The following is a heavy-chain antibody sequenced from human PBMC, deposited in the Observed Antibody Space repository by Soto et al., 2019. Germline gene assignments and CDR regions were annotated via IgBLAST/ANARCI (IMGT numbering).Heavy chain of an antibody. J-gene: IGHJ4*02. D-gene: IGHD5-18*01. V-gene: IGHV3-30*18. CDR3: ANGQTPRVDTAMVTLHY. CDR1: GFPFSSYG. CDR2: ISYDGSHK. Sequence: GGSLRLSCAASGFPFSSYGMHWVRQAPAKGLEWVGVISYDGSHKYYADSVKGRFTISRDNTKNTMYLQMNSLTAGDTAVYYCANGQTPRVDTAMVTLHYWGQGTQVTV.